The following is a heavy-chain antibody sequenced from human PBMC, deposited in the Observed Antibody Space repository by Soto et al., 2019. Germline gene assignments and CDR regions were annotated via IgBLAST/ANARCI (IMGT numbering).Heavy chain of an antibody. Sequence: GGSLRLSCAASGFTFSSYSMNWVRQAPGKGLEWVSSISSSSSYIYYAGSVKGRFTISRDNAKNSLYLQMNSLRAEDTAVYYCARDACSSTSCYLYNWFDPWGQGTLVTVSS. V-gene: IGHV3-21*01. CDR3: ARDACSSTSCYLYNWFDP. CDR1: GFTFSSYS. CDR2: ISSSSSYI. J-gene: IGHJ5*02. D-gene: IGHD2-2*01.